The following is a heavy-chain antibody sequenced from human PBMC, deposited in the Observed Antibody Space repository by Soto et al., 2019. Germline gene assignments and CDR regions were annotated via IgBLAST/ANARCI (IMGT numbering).Heavy chain of an antibody. D-gene: IGHD4-17*01. J-gene: IGHJ4*02. Sequence: SETLSLTCTVSGGSISSSSYYWGWIRQPPGKGLEWIGGIYYSGSTYYNPSLKSRVTISVDTSKNQFSLKLSSVTAADTAVYYCARLMMTTVSNFDYWGQGTLVTV. CDR2: IYYSGST. CDR3: ARLMMTTVSNFDY. CDR1: GGSISSSSYY. V-gene: IGHV4-39*01.